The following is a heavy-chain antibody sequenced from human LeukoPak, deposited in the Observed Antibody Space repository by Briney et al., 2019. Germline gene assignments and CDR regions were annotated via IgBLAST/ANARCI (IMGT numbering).Heavy chain of an antibody. V-gene: IGHV3-30-3*01. Sequence: PGRSLRLSCAASGFTFSSYAMHWVRQAPGKGLEWVAVISYDGSNKYYADSVKGRFTISRDNSKNTLYLQMNSLRAEDTAVYYCAKEAELTNFDYWGQGTLVTVSS. CDR1: GFTFSSYA. J-gene: IGHJ4*02. CDR3: AKEAELTNFDY. D-gene: IGHD1-26*01. CDR2: ISYDGSNK.